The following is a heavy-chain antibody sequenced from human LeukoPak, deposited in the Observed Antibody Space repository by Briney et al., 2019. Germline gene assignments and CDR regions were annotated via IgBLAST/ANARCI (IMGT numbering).Heavy chain of an antibody. CDR2: IYPGDSDT. Sequence: GESLKISCKGSGYSLTSYWIGWVRQMPGKGLEWMGIIYPGDSDTRYSPSFQGQVTISADKSIGTAYLQWSSLKASDTAMYYCARQRCSSTSCYYEFDYWGQGTLVTVSS. D-gene: IGHD2-2*01. CDR1: GYSLTSYW. V-gene: IGHV5-51*01. J-gene: IGHJ4*02. CDR3: ARQRCSSTSCYYEFDY.